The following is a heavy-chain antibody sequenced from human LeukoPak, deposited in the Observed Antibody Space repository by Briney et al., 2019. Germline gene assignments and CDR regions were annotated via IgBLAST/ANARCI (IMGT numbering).Heavy chain of an antibody. Sequence: ASVKVSCXASGYTFTGYYIHWVRQARGQGLEWMGRINPNSGGTNFAQRFQGRVTITRDTSITTSYMELTSLRSDDTAVYYCATTFDYGDFYWGQGTLVTVSS. J-gene: IGHJ4*02. V-gene: IGHV1-2*06. CDR2: INPNSGGT. D-gene: IGHD4/OR15-4a*01. CDR3: ATTFDYGDFY. CDR1: GYTFTGYY.